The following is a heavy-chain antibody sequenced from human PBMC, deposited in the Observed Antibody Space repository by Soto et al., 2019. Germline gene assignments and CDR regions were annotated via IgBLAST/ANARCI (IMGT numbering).Heavy chain of an antibody. Sequence: EVQLLESGGGLVQPGGSLRLSCAASGFTFSSYAMSWVRQAPGKGLEWVSAISGSGGSTYYADSVKGRFTISRDNSKNTLYLQMNSLRAEDTAVYYCAKYYYDSSGYCGAGVLPNYFDYWGQGTLVTVSS. J-gene: IGHJ4*02. CDR2: ISGSGGST. CDR3: AKYYYDSSGYCGAGVLPNYFDY. CDR1: GFTFSSYA. D-gene: IGHD3-22*01. V-gene: IGHV3-23*01.